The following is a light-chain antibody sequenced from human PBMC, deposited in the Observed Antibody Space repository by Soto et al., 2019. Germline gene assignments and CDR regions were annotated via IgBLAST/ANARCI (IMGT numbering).Light chain of an antibody. CDR2: EVT. V-gene: IGLV2-8*01. CDR3: SSYAGSNNLKV. CDR1: SSDVGGYNY. Sequence: QSVLTQPPSASGSPGQSVTISCTGTSSDVGGYNYVSWYQQHPGKAPKLMIYEVTKRPSGVPDRFSGSKSGNTASLTVFGLQAEDEADYYCSSYAGSNNLKVFGTGTKVTVL. J-gene: IGLJ1*01.